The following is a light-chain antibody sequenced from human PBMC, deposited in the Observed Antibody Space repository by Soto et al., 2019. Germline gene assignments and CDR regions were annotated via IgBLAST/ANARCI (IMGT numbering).Light chain of an antibody. V-gene: IGLV2-14*01. CDR1: SSDVGGYNY. Sequence: QSVLTQPASVAGSPGQSITLSCTGTSSDVGGYNYVSWYQQHPGKAPKLMIYEVSNRPSGVSNRFSGSKSGNTASLTISGRQADDEADYYCSSYTSSSINYVFATGTKLTVL. CDR3: SSYTSSSINYV. J-gene: IGLJ1*01. CDR2: EVS.